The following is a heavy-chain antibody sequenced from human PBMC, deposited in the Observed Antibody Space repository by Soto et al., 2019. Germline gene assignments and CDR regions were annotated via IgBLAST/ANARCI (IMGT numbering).Heavy chain of an antibody. CDR3: ARGWLRDPWMY. V-gene: IGHV3-21*01. J-gene: IGHJ4*02. Sequence: EVQLVESGGGLVKPGGSLRLSCAASGFTFSTYNMNWVRQAPGKGLEWVSSISSTSIYMYYANSLKGRFTISRDNAKNSLYLLMNSLRAEDTAVYYCARGWLRDPWMYWGQGTLVTVSS. D-gene: IGHD5-12*01. CDR2: ISSTSIYM. CDR1: GFTFSTYN.